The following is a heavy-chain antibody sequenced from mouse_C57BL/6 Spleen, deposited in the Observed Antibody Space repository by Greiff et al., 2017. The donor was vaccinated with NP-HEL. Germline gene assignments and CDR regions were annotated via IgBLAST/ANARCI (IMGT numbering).Heavy chain of an antibody. D-gene: IGHD4-1*01. Sequence: QVQLQQSGPELVKPGASVKLSCKASGYTFTSYDINWVKQRPGQGLEWIGWIYPRDGSNKYNEKFKGKATLTVDTSSSTAYMELHSLTSEDSAVYFCAINWDPDWFAYWGQGTLVTVSA. CDR2: IYPRDGSN. J-gene: IGHJ3*01. V-gene: IGHV1-85*01. CDR1: GYTFTSYD. CDR3: AINWDPDWFAY.